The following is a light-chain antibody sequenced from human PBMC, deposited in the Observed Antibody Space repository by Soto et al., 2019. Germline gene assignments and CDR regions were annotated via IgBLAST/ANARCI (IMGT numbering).Light chain of an antibody. CDR2: EVS. V-gene: IGLV2-14*01. Sequence: QSALTQPASVSGSPGQSITISCTGTSSDVGGYNYVSWYQHHPGKAPKLIISEVSNRPSGVSDRFSGSKSGNTASLTISGLQPEDEAYYYCSSYTSSDTPCRFGGGTKVTVL. CDR1: SSDVGGYNY. CDR3: SSYTSSDTPCR. J-gene: IGLJ2*01.